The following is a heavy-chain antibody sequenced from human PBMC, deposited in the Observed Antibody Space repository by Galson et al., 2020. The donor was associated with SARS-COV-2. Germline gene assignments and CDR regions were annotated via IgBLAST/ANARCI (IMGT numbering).Heavy chain of an antibody. CDR2: ITPYNGNT. V-gene: IGHV1-18*01. Sequence: ASVKVSCKASGYTFTSYGISWVRQAPGQGLEWMGWITPYNGNTNYVQKLQGRVTMTTDTSTSTAYLELRSLRSDDTAVYYCARVITMVREVTLTDYYMDVGGKGTTVTVSS. J-gene: IGHJ6*03. CDR1: GYTFTSYG. D-gene: IGHD3-10*01. CDR3: ARVITMVREVTLTDYYMDV.